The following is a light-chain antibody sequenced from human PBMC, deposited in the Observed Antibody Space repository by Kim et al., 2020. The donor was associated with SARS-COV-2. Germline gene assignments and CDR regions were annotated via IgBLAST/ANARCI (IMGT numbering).Light chain of an antibody. J-gene: IGKJ1*01. V-gene: IGKV1-27*01. CDR1: QDISNY. CDR3: QKCDSAPWT. CDR2: AAS. Sequence: ASVGDRVTNTCRASQDISNYLAWFQLKPGKAPKLLIYAASALQPGVPSRFSGSGSGTDFTLTVTSLQPEDVATYYCQKCDSAPWTFGQGTKVDIK.